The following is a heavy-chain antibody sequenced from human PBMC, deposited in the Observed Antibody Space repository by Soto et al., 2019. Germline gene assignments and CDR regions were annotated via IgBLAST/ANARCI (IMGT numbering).Heavy chain of an antibody. J-gene: IGHJ5*02. CDR3: AKDNIVVVPAAPTRWFDP. V-gene: IGHV3-23*01. CDR2: IXGSGGST. Sequence: EVQLLESGGGLVQPGGSLRLSCAASGFTFSSYAMSWVRQAPGKGLEWVSAIXGSGGSTYYADSVKGRFTISRDNSKNTLYLQMNSLRAEDTAVYYCAKDNIVVVPAAPTRWFDPWGQGTLVTVSS. CDR1: GFTFSSYA. D-gene: IGHD2-2*01.